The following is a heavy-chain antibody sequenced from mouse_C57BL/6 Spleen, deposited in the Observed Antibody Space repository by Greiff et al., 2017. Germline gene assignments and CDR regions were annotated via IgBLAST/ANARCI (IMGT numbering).Heavy chain of an antibody. CDR3: ARSPFITTVVATPLDY. J-gene: IGHJ2*01. Sequence: VQLQQSGPELVKPGASVKISCKASGYSFTDYNMNWVKQSNGKSLEWIGVINPNYGTTSYNQKFKGKATLTVDPSSSTAYMQLNSLTSEDSAVYDCARSPFITTVVATPLDYWGQGTTLTVSS. D-gene: IGHD1-1*01. CDR1: GYSFTDYN. V-gene: IGHV1-39*01. CDR2: INPNYGTT.